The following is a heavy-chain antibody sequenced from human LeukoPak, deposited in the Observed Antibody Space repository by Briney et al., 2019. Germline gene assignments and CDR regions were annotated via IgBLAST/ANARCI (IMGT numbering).Heavy chain of an antibody. CDR2: ICYNGIT. D-gene: IGHD4-17*01. CDR1: GGSISSGDYY. V-gene: IGHV4-31*03. CDR3: ARKKDDGDYHIDY. J-gene: IGHJ4*02. Sequence: PSETLSLTCTVSGGSISSGDYYWRWFRQYPGKGLEWTGYICYNGITYYNPSLKSRVTISIYTSKNQFSLKLTSVTAADTAVYFCARKKDDGDYHIDYWGQGTLVTVSS.